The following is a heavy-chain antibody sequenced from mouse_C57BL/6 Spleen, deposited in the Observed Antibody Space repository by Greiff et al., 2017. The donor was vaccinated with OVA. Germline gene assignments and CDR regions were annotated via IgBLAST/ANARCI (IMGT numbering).Heavy chain of an antibody. CDR2: IWRGGST. CDR3: VKNGIYYGNYGGYFDV. V-gene: IGHV2-5*01. J-gene: IGHJ1*03. Sequence: QVQLQQSGPGLVQPSQSLSITCTVSGFSLTSYGVHWVRQSPGTGLEWLGVIWRGGSTDYNAAFMSRLCIPKDNSKSQVFFKMNSLQADDTAIYYCVKNGIYYGNYGGYFDVWGTGTTVTVSS. CDR1: GFSLTSYG. D-gene: IGHD2-1*01.